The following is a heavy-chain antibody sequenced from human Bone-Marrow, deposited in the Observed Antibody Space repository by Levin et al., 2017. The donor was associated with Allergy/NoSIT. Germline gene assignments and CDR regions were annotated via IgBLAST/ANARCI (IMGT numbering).Heavy chain of an antibody. J-gene: IGHJ4*02. Sequence: HPGGSLRLSCAASGFTVSRNYMSWVRQAPGKGLEWVSLIYSGGDTQYADSVKGRFTISRDNSNTTLYLHMKSLKVDDTAGYYCARDGPGTATGSPWGQGTLVTVSS. CDR2: IYSGGDT. CDR1: GFTVSRNY. V-gene: IGHV3-66*01. CDR3: ARDGPGTATGSP. D-gene: IGHD1-1*01.